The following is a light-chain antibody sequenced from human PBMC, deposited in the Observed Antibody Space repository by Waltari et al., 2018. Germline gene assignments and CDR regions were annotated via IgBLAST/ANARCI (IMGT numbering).Light chain of an antibody. CDR1: QSVLYSSNNKNY. CDR2: WAS. CDR3: QQYYSTLPT. J-gene: IGKJ5*01. V-gene: IGKV4-1*01. Sequence: DIVMTQSPDSLAVSLGERATINCKSSQSVLYSSNNKNYLAWYPQKPGQPPKLLIYWASTRESGVPDRFSGSGSGTDFTLTISSLQAEDVAVYYCQQYYSTLPTFGQGTRLEIK.